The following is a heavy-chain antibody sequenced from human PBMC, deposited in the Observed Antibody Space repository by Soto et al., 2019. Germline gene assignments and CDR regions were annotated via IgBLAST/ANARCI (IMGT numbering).Heavy chain of an antibody. CDR1: GFTFVDYA. J-gene: IGHJ6*02. V-gene: IGHV3-49*04. CDR2: IRSKAYGGTT. Sequence: GGSLRLSCTASGFTFVDYAMGWVRQAPGKGLEWVGFIRSKAYGGTTEYAASVKGRFTISRDDSKSIAYLQMNSLKTEDTAVFYCTRTAGYYDSSGYYSGYYYYGMDVWGRGTTVTVSS. CDR3: TRTAGYYDSSGYYSGYYYYGMDV. D-gene: IGHD3-22*01.